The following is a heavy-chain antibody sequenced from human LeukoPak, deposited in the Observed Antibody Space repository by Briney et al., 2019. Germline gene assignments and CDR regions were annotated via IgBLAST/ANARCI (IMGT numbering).Heavy chain of an antibody. CDR2: IKQDGSEK. CDR3: ASSFAVLNFYYMDV. CDR1: GFTFSSYW. D-gene: IGHD3-10*01. Sequence: GGSLRLSCAASGFTFSSYWMSWVRQAPGKGLEWVANIKQDGSEKYYVDSVKGRFTISRDNAKNSLYLQMNSLRAEDTAVYYCASSFAVLNFYYMDVWGKGTTVTVSS. V-gene: IGHV3-7*01. J-gene: IGHJ6*03.